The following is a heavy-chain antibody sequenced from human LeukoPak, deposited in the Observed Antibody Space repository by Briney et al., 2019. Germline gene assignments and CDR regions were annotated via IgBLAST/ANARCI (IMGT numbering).Heavy chain of an antibody. D-gene: IGHD5-12*01. Sequence: SETLSLTCTVSGGSTSSSSSYWGWIRQPPGKGLEWIGRIYYSVSTYYNPSLKSRVTISVDPSKNQSSLKVRSGTAADTAVYYCARPQGVASVWDFDYWGQRTLVSVSS. CDR3: ARPQGVASVWDFDY. CDR1: GGSTSSSSSY. J-gene: IGHJ4*02. V-gene: IGHV4-39*01. CDR2: IYYSVST.